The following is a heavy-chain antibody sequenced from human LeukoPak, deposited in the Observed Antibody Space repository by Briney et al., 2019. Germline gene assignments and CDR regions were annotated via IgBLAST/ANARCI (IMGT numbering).Heavy chain of an antibody. CDR3: ARARAVRGVIIKPIDY. V-gene: IGHV4-34*01. Sequence: SETLSLTCAVYGGSFSGYYWSWIRQAPGKELEWIGEINHSGSTNYNPSLKSRVTISVDTSKSQFSLKLSSVTAADTAVYYCARARAVRGVIIKPIDYWGQGTLVTVSS. D-gene: IGHD3-10*01. CDR2: INHSGST. CDR1: GGSFSGYY. J-gene: IGHJ4*02.